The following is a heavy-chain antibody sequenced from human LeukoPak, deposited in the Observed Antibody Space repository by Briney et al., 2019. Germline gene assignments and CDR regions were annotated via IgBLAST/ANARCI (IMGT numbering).Heavy chain of an antibody. V-gene: IGHV3-48*03. Sequence: GGSLRLSCSASGFTFSSYKMNWVRQAPGTGLEWLSYISTSGSTIDYADSVKGRFTISRDNAENSLYLQMNSLRAEDTAVYYCARYSSNWSGIFDYWGQGTLVTVSS. CDR1: GFTFSSYK. D-gene: IGHD6-13*01. CDR3: ARYSSNWSGIFDY. CDR2: ISTSGSTI. J-gene: IGHJ4*02.